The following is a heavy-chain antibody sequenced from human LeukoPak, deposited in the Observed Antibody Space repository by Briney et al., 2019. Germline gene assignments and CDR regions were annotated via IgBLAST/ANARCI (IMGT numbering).Heavy chain of an antibody. D-gene: IGHD3-16*01. CDR2: ISWNSDSI. Sequence: GGSLRLSCAASGFTFDDYAMHWVRQAPGKGLEWVSGISWNSDSIDYADSVKGRLTISRDNAKNSLYLQMNSLRAEDMALYYGSKGGGGRLIYYYYMDVWGKGTTVTVSS. V-gene: IGHV3-9*03. J-gene: IGHJ6*03. CDR3: SKGGGGRLIYYYYMDV. CDR1: GFTFDDYA.